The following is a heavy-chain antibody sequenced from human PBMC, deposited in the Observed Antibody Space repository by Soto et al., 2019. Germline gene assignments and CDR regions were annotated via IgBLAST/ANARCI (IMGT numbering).Heavy chain of an antibody. D-gene: IGHD3-22*01. J-gene: IGHJ4*02. V-gene: IGHV1-69*13. CDR3: ARDGTLYDSSAYYYLY. Sequence: SVKVSCKASGGTFSRYTITWVLQAPGQGLEWMGGITPMFGTPNYAQKFQGRVTITADESTSTAYMELSSLRSEDTAMYYCARDGTLYDSSAYYYLYWGQGTLVTVS. CDR2: ITPMFGTP. CDR1: GGTFSRYT.